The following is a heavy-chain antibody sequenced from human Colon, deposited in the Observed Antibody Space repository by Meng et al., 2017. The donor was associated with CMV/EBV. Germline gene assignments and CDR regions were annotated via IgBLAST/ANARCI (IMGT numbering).Heavy chain of an antibody. CDR1: GGSFSGYY. CDR3: ARGGGFINGSFVHFDY. CDR2: IYHSEST. J-gene: IGHJ4*02. V-gene: IGHV4-34*01. Sequence: SETLSLTCAVYGGSFSGYYWSWIRQPPGKGLEWIGEIYHSESTNYNPSLKSRVTISVDTSKNQFSLKLRSVTAADTAVYYCARGGGFINGSFVHFDYWGQGALVTVSS. D-gene: IGHD3-16*02.